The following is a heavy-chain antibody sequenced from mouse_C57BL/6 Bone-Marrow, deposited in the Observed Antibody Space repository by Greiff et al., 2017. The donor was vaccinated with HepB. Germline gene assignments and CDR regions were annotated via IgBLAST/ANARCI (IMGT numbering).Heavy chain of an antibody. Sequence: QVQLQQPGAELVKPGASVKLSCKASGYTFTSYWMHWVKQRPGQGLEWIGMIHPNSGSTNYNEKFKSKATLTVDKSSSTAYLQLSSLTSEDSAVYYCARSYYSKFAYCGQGTLVTVSA. CDR3: ARSYYSKFAY. CDR1: GYTFTSYW. CDR2: IHPNSGST. V-gene: IGHV1-64*01. J-gene: IGHJ3*01. D-gene: IGHD2-5*01.